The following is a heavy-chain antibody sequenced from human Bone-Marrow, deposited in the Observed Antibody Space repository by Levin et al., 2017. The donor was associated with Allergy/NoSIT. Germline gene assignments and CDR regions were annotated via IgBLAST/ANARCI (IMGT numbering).Heavy chain of an antibody. CDR2: ISHDGKTD. CDR3: ARDAGDTQVVLEIIIAYYFDN. V-gene: IGHV3-30*04. CDR1: GFTFRHYA. Sequence: QPGGSLRLSCAASGFTFRHYAMHWVRQAPGKGLEWLAAISHDGKTDFYTDSVKGRFTISRDNSQNTLFLHMKSLRADDAALYYCARDAGDTQVVLEIIIAYYFDNWGQGTLVTVSS. D-gene: IGHD1-1*01. J-gene: IGHJ4*02.